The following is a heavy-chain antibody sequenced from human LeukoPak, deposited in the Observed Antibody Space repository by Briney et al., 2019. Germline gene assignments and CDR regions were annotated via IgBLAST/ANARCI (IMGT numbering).Heavy chain of an antibody. CDR2: ISGTGGST. CDR3: AKSYTSGWYVFDY. V-gene: IGHV3-23*01. CDR1: GFTFSSYA. Sequence: PGGSLRLSCAASGFTFSSYAMSWVRQAPGKGLEWVSAISGTGGSTYYADSVKGRLTISRDNSKNTLYLQMNSLRAEDTAVYYCAKSYTSGWYVFDYWGQGTLVTVSS. J-gene: IGHJ4*02. D-gene: IGHD6-19*01.